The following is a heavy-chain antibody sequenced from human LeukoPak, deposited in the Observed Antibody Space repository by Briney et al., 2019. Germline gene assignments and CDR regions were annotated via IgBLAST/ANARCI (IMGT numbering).Heavy chain of an antibody. CDR3: AKRRALAGERYFDY. J-gene: IGHJ4*02. CDR2: ISAGGGST. D-gene: IGHD6-19*01. Sequence: GGSLRLPCAASGLTFSSYAMSWVRQAPGKGLEWVSGISAGGGSTYYADSVKGRFTISRDNSKNTLYLQMNSLRAEDTAVYYCAKRRALAGERYFDYWGQGTLVTVSS. V-gene: IGHV3-23*01. CDR1: GLTFSSYA.